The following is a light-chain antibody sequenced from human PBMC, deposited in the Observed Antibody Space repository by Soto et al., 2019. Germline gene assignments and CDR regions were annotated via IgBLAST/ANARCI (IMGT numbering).Light chain of an antibody. CDR2: DAS. Sequence: DIQMTQSPSTLSASVGDRVTITCRASQSISSWLAWYQQKPGKAPKLLIYDASSLESGVPSRFSGSGSGKEFTLTISSLQPDDFAPYYCQQYNRYPLLTFGGGTKVEIK. J-gene: IGKJ4*01. V-gene: IGKV1-5*01. CDR3: QQYNRYPLLT. CDR1: QSISSW.